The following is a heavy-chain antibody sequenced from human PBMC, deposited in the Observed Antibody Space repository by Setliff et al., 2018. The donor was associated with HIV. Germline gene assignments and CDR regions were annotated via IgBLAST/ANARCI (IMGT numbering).Heavy chain of an antibody. CDR1: GDSINSGSYY. V-gene: IGHV4-61*09. D-gene: IGHD5-12*01. CDR2: LFPGGSP. Sequence: PSKTLSLTCTVSGDSINSGSYYWTWIRQPAGKGLEWIGHLFPGGSPNYNPSLKSRVAISVDTSKNQFSLTLTSATAADTAVFYCARVPVVSTMYYFDYWGQGTLVTVSS. CDR3: ARVPVVSTMYYFDY. J-gene: IGHJ4*02.